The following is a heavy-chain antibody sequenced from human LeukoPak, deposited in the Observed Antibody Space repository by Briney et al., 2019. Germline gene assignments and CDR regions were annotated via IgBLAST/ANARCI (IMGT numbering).Heavy chain of an antibody. J-gene: IGHJ4*02. V-gene: IGHV1-69*04. CDR2: IIPILGIA. Sequence: SVKVSCKASGGTFSSYAISWVRQAPGQGLEWMGRIIPILGIANYAQKFQGRVTITADKSTSTAYMELSSLRSEDTAVYYCARGRDYCSGGSCFNFDYWGQGTLVTVSS. CDR3: ARGRDYCSGGSCFNFDY. CDR1: GGTFSSYA. D-gene: IGHD2-15*01.